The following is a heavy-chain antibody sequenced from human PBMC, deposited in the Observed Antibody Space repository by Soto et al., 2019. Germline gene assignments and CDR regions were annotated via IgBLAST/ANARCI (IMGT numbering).Heavy chain of an antibody. D-gene: IGHD5-18*01. J-gene: IGHJ5*02. CDR3: ARDRGYSYGSCFYP. Sequence: PSEPLSLTFTVSGGSISSGGYYWSWIRQHPGKGLEWIGYIYYSGSTYYNPSLKSRVTISVDTSKNQFSLKLSSVTAADTAVYYWARDRGYSYGSCFYPWGKGNLVSVYS. V-gene: IGHV4-31*03. CDR1: GGSISSGGYY. CDR2: IYYSGST.